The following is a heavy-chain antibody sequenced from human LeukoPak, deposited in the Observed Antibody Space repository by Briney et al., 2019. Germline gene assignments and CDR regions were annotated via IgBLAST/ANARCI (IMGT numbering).Heavy chain of an antibody. CDR1: GFTSSSYA. CDR3: AREFSSGWFYFDF. CDR2: ISYDGNSK. D-gene: IGHD6-19*01. V-gene: IGHV3-30-3*01. J-gene: IGHJ4*02. Sequence: GRSLRLSRAAAGFTSSSYAMDWARQAPGKGLEWVAVISYDGNSKYYADSVKGRFTISRDNSKNTLYLQMDSLRAEDTAVYYCAREFSSGWFYFDFWGQGTLVTVSS.